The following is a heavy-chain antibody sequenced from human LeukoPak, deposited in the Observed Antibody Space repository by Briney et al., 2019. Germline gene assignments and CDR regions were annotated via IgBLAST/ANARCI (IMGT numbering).Heavy chain of an antibody. V-gene: IGHV1-69*13. CDR2: IIPIFGTA. J-gene: IGHJ6*02. D-gene: IGHD3-22*01. Sequence: SVSVSSTASVGTFSTYAISCVRQAPGLGLEWMGGIIPIFGTANYAQKFQGRVTITADESTSTAYIELSSLRSEDTAVYYCARDPGIDDSSGDTHYYYGMDVWGQGTTVTVSS. CDR3: ARDPGIDDSSGDTHYYYGMDV. CDR1: VGTFSTYA.